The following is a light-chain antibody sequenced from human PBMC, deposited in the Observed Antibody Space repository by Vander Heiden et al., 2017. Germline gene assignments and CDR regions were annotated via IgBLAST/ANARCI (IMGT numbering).Light chain of an antibody. Sequence: QSVLTQPPSASGTPGQRVTISCSGSSSNIGSNYVYWYQQLPGTAPKLLIYSNTQRPSGVPDRFSGSKFGTSASLAISGLRSEDEADYYCAAWDDSLSGVVFGGGTKLTVL. J-gene: IGLJ2*01. CDR3: AAWDDSLSGVV. CDR2: SNT. V-gene: IGLV1-47*02. CDR1: SSNIGSNY.